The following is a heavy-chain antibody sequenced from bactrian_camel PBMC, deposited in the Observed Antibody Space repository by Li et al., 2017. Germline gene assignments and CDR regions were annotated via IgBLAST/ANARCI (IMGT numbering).Heavy chain of an antibody. Sequence: HVQLVESGGGSVQAGGSLRLSCTASRYATSRGCMAWFRQAPGMEREGLAAMHMDGDTYYADSVKGRFTISRGNAKSTGYLQMNSLKSDDTALYYCARVRKWSGYFYDYWGQGTQVTVS. CDR1: RYATSRGC. V-gene: IGHV3S1*01. J-gene: IGHJ4*01. CDR3: ARVRKWSGYFYDY. CDR2: MHMDGDT. D-gene: IGHD2*01.